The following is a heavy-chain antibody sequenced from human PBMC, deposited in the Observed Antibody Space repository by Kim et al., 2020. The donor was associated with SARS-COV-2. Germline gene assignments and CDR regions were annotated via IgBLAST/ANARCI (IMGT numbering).Heavy chain of an antibody. V-gene: IGHV4-61*01. CDR1: GGSVSSGSYY. CDR2: IYYSGST. Sequence: SETLSLTCTVSGGSVSSGSYYWSWIRQPPGKGLEWIGYIYYSGSTNYNPSLKSRVTISVDTSKNQFSLKLSSVTAADTAVYYCARDRGFNGDPSWFDPWGQGTLVTVSS. J-gene: IGHJ5*02. CDR3: ARDRGFNGDPSWFDP. D-gene: IGHD4-17*01.